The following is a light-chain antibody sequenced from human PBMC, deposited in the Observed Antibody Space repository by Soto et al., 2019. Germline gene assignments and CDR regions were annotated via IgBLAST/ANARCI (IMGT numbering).Light chain of an antibody. CDR3: CSSTSSSPYV. V-gene: IGLV2-14*01. CDR1: SSDVGGYNY. CDR2: DVS. Sequence: QSALTQPASVSGSHGQSITISCTGTSSDVGGYNYVSWYQQHPGKAPKLMIYDVSNRPSGVSNRFSGSKSGNTASLTISGLQAEDEADSYCCSSTSSSPYVFGTGTKVTVL. J-gene: IGLJ1*01.